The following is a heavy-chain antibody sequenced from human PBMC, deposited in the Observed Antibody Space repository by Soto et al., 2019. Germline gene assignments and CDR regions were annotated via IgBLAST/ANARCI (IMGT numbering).Heavy chain of an antibody. CDR1: GGSISSYY. CDR3: ARENLRGSVTEPASINWFDP. CDR2: IYYSGST. J-gene: IGHJ5*02. D-gene: IGHD3-10*01. Sequence: SETLSLTCTVSGGSISSYYWSWIRQPPGKGLEWIGYIYYSGSTNYNPSLKSRVTISVDTSKNQFSLKLSSVTAADTAVYYCARENLRGSVTEPASINWFDPWGQGTLVTVSS. V-gene: IGHV4-59*01.